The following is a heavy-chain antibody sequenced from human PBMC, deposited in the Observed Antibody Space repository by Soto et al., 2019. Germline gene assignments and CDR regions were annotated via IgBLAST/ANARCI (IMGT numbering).Heavy chain of an antibody. CDR1: GFTFSSYA. CDR3: ARQGSGSYYDY. D-gene: IGHD1-26*01. J-gene: IGHJ4*02. V-gene: IGHV3-23*01. Sequence: EVQLLESGGGLVQPGGSLRLSCVASGFTFSSYAMRWVRQAPVKGLEWVSGISGSGGSTYYADYVKGRFTISRDNSKNTLYLQMNSLRAEDTAVYYCARQGSGSYYDYWGQGTLVTVSS. CDR2: ISGSGGST.